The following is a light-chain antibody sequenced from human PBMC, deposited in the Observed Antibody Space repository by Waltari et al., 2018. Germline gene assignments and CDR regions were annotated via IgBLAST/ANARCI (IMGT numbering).Light chain of an antibody. V-gene: IGKV1-8*01. CDR2: AAS. J-gene: IGKJ1*01. CDR1: QGISSY. CDR3: QQYYSYPRRT. Sequence: AIRMTQSPSSFSASTGDRVTITCRASQGISSYLAWYQQKPGKAPKLLIYAASTLQSGVPSRFGGSGSGTDFTLTISCLQSEDFATYYCQQYYSYPRRTFGQGTKVEIK.